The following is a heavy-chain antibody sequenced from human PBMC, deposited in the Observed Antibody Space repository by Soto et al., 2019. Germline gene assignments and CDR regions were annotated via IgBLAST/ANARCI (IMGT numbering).Heavy chain of an antibody. CDR3: ARDSGCSGGSCYGFDYYYGMDV. V-gene: IGHV3-7*01. J-gene: IGHJ6*02. CDR1: GFTFSSYW. CDR2: IKQDGGEK. D-gene: IGHD2-15*01. Sequence: PGGSLRLSCAASGFTFSSYWMSWVRQAPGKGLEWVANIKQDGGEKYYADSVKGRFTISRDNAKNSLYLQMNSLRDEDTAVYYCARDSGCSGGSCYGFDYYYGMDVWGQGTTVTVSS.